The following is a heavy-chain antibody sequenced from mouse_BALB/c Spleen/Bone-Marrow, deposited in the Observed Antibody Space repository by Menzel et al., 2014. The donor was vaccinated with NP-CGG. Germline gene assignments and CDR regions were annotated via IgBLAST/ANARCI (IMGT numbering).Heavy chain of an antibody. CDR3: ARNDDYERFAY. D-gene: IGHD2-4*01. CDR1: GFSLTSYG. J-gene: IGHJ3*01. Sequence: QVQLKQSGPGLVQPSQSLSITCTVSGFSLTSYGVHWVRQSPGKGLEWLGVIWSGGSTDYNTAFISRLSISKANSKSQVFFKMNSLQANDTAIYYCARNDDYERFAYWGQGTLVTVSA. V-gene: IGHV2-2*02. CDR2: IWSGGST.